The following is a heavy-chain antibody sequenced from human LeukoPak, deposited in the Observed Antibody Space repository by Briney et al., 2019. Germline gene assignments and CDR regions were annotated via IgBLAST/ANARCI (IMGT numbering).Heavy chain of an antibody. V-gene: IGHV4-59*01. J-gene: IGHJ4*02. CDR3: ARGGYSYGNGPDY. CDR1: GGSISSYY. CDR2: IYYSGST. Sequence: PSETLSLTCTVSGGSISSYYWSWIRQPPGKGLEWIGYIYYSGSTNYNPSLKSRDTISVDTSKNQFSLKLSSVTAADTAVYYCARGGYSYGNGPDYWGQGTLVTVSS. D-gene: IGHD5-18*01.